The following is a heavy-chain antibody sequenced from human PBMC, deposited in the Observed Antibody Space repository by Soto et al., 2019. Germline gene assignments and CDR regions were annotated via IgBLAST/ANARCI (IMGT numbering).Heavy chain of an antibody. Sequence: SETLSLTCTVSGGSISDISYCWGWIRQPPGKGLQWIGCMFYSGATYYNPYLKNRVTLSVDTSNNEFSLKLVSVTAPDTAVYYCARHKSGSDWLDPWGQGTLVTVS. V-gene: IGHV4-39*01. CDR3: ARHKSGSDWLDP. J-gene: IGHJ5*02. D-gene: IGHD2-15*01. CDR2: MFYSGAT. CDR1: GGSISDISYC.